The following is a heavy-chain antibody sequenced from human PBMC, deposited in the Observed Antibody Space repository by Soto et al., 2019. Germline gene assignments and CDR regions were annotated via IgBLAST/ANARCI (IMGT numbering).Heavy chain of an antibody. D-gene: IGHD3-10*01. CDR1: GGTFSSYA. CDR3: ARSIYYYGSGRSRGAKDDAFDI. Sequence: ASVKVSCKASGGTFSSYAISWVRQAPGQGLEWMGGIIPIFGTANYAQKFQGRVTITADESTSTAYMELSSLRSEDTAVYYCARSIYYYGSGRSRGAKDDAFDIWGQGTMVTVSS. J-gene: IGHJ3*02. CDR2: IIPIFGTA. V-gene: IGHV1-69*13.